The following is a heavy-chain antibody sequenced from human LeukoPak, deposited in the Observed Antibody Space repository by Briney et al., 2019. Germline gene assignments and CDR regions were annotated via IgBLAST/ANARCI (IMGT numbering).Heavy chain of an antibody. CDR2: INPKTGGT. Sequence: ASVKVSCKASGYTFTGYYTHWVRQAPGQGLEWMGWINPKTGGTEYAQNFQDRVTMTRDTSISTAYMELNSLISDDAAVYYCTSPAGPDDDFDIWGQGTMVTVSS. CDR3: TSPAGPDDDFDI. CDR1: GYTFTGYY. J-gene: IGHJ3*02. V-gene: IGHV1-2*02.